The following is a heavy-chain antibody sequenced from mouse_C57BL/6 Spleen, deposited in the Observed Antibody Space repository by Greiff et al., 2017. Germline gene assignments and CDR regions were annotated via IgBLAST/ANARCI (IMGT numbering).Heavy chain of an antibody. CDR3: ARQSSYAMDY. CDR2: ISSGGSYT. Sequence: DVHLVESGGDLVKPGGSLKLSCAASGFTFSSYGMSWVRQTPDKRLEWVATISSGGSYTYYPDSVKGRFTISRDNAKNTLYLQMSSLKSEDTAMYYCARQSSYAMDYWGQGTSVTVSS. J-gene: IGHJ4*01. V-gene: IGHV5-6*01. D-gene: IGHD1-1*01. CDR1: GFTFSSYG.